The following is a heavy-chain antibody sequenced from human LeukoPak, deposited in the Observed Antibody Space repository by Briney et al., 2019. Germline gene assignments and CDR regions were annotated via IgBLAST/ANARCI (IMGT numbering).Heavy chain of an antibody. V-gene: IGHV4-4*02. J-gene: IGHJ6*03. Sequence: SETLSLTCAVSSGSINGSHWGRWARQPPGKGLEWIGEIYHSGSTNYNPSLKSRVTISLDKSKNHFALKMNSVTAADTAVYYCARCTLGCCSGGSCYFEDYQMDVWGKGTTVTVSS. D-gene: IGHD2-15*01. CDR2: IYHSGST. CDR1: SGSINGSHW. CDR3: ARCTLGCCSGGSCYFEDYQMDV.